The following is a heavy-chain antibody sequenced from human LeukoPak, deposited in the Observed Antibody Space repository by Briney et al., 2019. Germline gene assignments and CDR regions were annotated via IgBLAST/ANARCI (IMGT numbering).Heavy chain of an antibody. CDR1: GFTFSSYA. D-gene: IGHD3-22*01. V-gene: IGHV3-23*01. CDR3: AKGSTMIVVVKLDP. Sequence: PPGGSLRLSCAASGFTFSSYAMSWVRQAPGKGLEWVSGISGSGGNTYYADSVKGRFTISRDNSKNTLYLQMNSLRAEDTAVYYCAKGSTMIVVVKLDPWGQGTLVTVSS. J-gene: IGHJ5*02. CDR2: ISGSGGNT.